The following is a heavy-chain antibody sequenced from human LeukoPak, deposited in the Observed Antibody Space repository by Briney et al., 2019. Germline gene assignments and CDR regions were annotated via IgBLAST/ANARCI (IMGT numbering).Heavy chain of an antibody. Sequence: SETLSLTCLVSGDSISSDYYWGWIRQSPGKGLEWIGSIHHSGNTYYNPSLKRRVTQSVATSKNQFSLRLNSVTAADAAVYYCARGGITIFYTLFYWGQGTLVTVSS. CDR3: ARGGITIFYTLFY. D-gene: IGHD3-9*01. V-gene: IGHV4-38-2*02. CDR2: IHHSGNT. CDR1: GDSISSDYY. J-gene: IGHJ4*02.